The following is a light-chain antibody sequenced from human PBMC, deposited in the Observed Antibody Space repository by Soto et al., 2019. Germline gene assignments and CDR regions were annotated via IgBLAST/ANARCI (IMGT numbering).Light chain of an antibody. J-gene: IGLJ2*01. CDR3: TTYASSSNRI. CDR2: EVS. CDR1: SNDIGAYNY. V-gene: IGLV2-14*01. Sequence: QSALTQPASVSGSPGQSITISCTGTSNDIGAYNYVSWYQQHPGKPPKLLIYEVSNRPSGVSNRFSGSKSGNTASLTISGLQADDEADYYCTTYASSSNRIFGGGTKLTVL.